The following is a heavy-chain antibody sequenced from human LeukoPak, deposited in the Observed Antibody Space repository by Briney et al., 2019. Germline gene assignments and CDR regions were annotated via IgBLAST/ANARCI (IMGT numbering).Heavy chain of an antibody. D-gene: IGHD3-22*01. CDR2: ISGSGGST. V-gene: IGHV3-23*01. CDR3: AKARGGDYYDSSGYYYVRSPFDY. CDR1: GGSFSGYY. J-gene: IGHJ4*02. Sequence: ETLSLTCAVYGGSFSGYYWSWVRQAPGKGLEWVSAISGSGGSTYYADSVKGRFTISRDNSKNTLYLQMNSLRAEDTAVYYCAKARGGDYYDSSGYYYVRSPFDYWGQGTLVTVSS.